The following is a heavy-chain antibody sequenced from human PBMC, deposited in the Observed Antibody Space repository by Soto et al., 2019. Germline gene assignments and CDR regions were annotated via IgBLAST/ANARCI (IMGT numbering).Heavy chain of an antibody. D-gene: IGHD5-12*01. CDR1: GFTFDDYA. J-gene: IGHJ5*02. Sequence: EVHLVESGGDLVQPGRSLRLSCAASGFTFDDYAMHWVRQVPGKGLEWVSGISWNSVSVGYAASVKGRFTISRDNAKKSLYLQMDSLRPADTALYFCAKGPYSGYDSWFDRWGQGTLVTVSS. V-gene: IGHV3-9*01. CDR3: AKGPYSGYDSWFDR. CDR2: ISWNSVSV.